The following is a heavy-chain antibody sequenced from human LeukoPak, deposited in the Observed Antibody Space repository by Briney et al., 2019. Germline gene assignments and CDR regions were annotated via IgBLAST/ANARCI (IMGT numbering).Heavy chain of an antibody. CDR1: GGSISSGGFY. CDR2: IYYSGTT. CDR3: ARGTTDGYSYGRFDY. J-gene: IGHJ4*02. Sequence: PSQTLSLTCTVSGGSISSGGFYWSWIPQHPGKGLEWLGYIYYSGTTYYYPSLKSRVTFSVDTSKNQFSLKLNPVTAADTALYYCARGTTDGYSYGRFDYWGQGTLVTVSS. V-gene: IGHV4-31*03. D-gene: IGHD5-18*01.